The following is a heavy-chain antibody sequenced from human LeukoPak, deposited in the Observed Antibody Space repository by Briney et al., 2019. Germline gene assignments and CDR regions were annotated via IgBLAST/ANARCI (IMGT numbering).Heavy chain of an antibody. V-gene: IGHV3-30*18. Sequence: PAGGSLILSCAASGFTFSSYGMHWVRQAPGKGLEWVAVISYDGSNKYYADSVKGRFTISRDNSKNTLYLQMNSLRAEDTAVYYCAKGGYSYGVTFDYWGQGTLVTVSS. CDR2: ISYDGSNK. CDR1: GFTFSSYG. CDR3: AKGGYSYGVTFDY. D-gene: IGHD5-18*01. J-gene: IGHJ4*02.